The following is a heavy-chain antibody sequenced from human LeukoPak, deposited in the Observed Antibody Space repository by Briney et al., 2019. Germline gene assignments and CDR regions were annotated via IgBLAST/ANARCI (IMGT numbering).Heavy chain of an antibody. D-gene: IGHD3-22*01. J-gene: IGHJ4*02. Sequence: GGSLRLSCSASGFTFSNYAMHWVRQAPGKGLQWVSSIRNNGGNTYYADSVKGRFTISRDNSKNTLYLQMSSLRAEDTAVYYCVKDWCIYYDSSGYYYFFDHWGQGTLVTVSS. CDR1: GFTFSNYA. CDR3: VKDWCIYYDSSGYYYFFDH. V-gene: IGHV3-64D*09. CDR2: IRNNGGNT.